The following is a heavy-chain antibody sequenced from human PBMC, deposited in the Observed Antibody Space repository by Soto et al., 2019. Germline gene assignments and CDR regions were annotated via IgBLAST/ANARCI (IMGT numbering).Heavy chain of an antibody. CDR2: ISYDGSNK. Sequence: PGGSLRLSCAASGFTFSSYAMHWVRQAPGKGLEWVAVISYDGSNKYYADSVKGRFTISRDNSKNTLYLQMNSLRAEDTAVYYCAREGLMYSSGWFDAFDIWGQGTMVTRLL. V-gene: IGHV3-30-3*01. CDR3: AREGLMYSSGWFDAFDI. CDR1: GFTFSSYA. J-gene: IGHJ3*02. D-gene: IGHD6-19*01.